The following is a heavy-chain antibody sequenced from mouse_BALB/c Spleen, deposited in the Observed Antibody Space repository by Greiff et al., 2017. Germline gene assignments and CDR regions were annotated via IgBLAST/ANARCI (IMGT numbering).Heavy chain of an antibody. CDR2: ISYSGST. D-gene: IGHD4-1*01. CDR3: ERYWDHGWFAY. CDR1: GYSITSDYA. V-gene: IGHV3-2*02. J-gene: IGHJ3*01. Sequence: EVLLVESGPGLVKPSQSLSLTCTVTGYSITSDYAWNWIRQVPGNKLEWMGYISYSGSTSYNPSLKSRISITRDTSKNQFFLQLNSVTTEDTATYYCERYWDHGWFAYWGQGTLVTGSA.